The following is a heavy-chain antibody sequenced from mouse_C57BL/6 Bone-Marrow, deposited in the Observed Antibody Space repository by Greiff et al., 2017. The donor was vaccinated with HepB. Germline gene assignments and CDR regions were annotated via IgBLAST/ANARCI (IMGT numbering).Heavy chain of an antibody. CDR3: ERRGDYDRDYYAMDY. V-gene: IGHV1-47*01. J-gene: IGHJ4*01. CDR2: FHPYNDDN. Sequence: QVQLKESGAELVKPGASVKMSCKASGYTFTTYPIEWMKQNHGKSLEWIGNFHPYNDDNKYNEKFKGKATLTVEKSSSTVYLELSRLTSDDSAVYYCERRGDYDRDYYAMDYWGQGTSVTVSS. D-gene: IGHD2-4*01. CDR1: GYTFTTYP.